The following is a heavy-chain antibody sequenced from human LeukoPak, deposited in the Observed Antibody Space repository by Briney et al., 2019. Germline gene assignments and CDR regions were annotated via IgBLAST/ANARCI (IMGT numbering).Heavy chain of an antibody. D-gene: IGHD4-11*01. CDR3: ARLFRTTPNTGY. Sequence: ASVQVSCKASGYTFTSYGISWVRQAPGQGLEWMGWISAYNGNTNYAQKLQGRVTMTTDTSTSTAYMELRSLRSDDTAVYYCARLFRTTPNTGYWGQGTLVTVSS. J-gene: IGHJ4*02. CDR2: ISAYNGNT. CDR1: GYTFTSYG. V-gene: IGHV1-18*01.